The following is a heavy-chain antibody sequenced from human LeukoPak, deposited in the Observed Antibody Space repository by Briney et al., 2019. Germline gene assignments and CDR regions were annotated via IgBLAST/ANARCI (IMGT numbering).Heavy chain of an antibody. CDR3: ARGGWNKFDY. J-gene: IGHJ4*02. CDR1: GGSVNSGSYF. D-gene: IGHD3-22*01. Sequence: SQTLSLTCSVSGGSVNSGSYFWSWIRQPAGRGLEWIGRIYATGSTNYNPSLRSRVTISVDSSKNQFSLQLSSVTAADTAVYYCARGGWNKFDYWGQGTLVTVSS. V-gene: IGHV4-61*02. CDR2: IYATGST.